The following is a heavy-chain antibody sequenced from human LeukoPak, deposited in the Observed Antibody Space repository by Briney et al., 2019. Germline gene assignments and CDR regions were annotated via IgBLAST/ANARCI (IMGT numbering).Heavy chain of an antibody. CDR3: ARAPSSSGWPDY. J-gene: IGHJ4*02. CDR2: ISSSSSYI. V-gene: IGHV3-21*01. D-gene: IGHD6-19*01. CDR1: GFTFSSYS. Sequence: GGSLRLSCAASGFTFSSYSMNWVRQAPGKGLEWVSSISSSSSYICYADSVKGRFTISRDNAKNSLYLQMNSLRAEDTAVYYCARAPSSSGWPDYWGQGTLVTVSS.